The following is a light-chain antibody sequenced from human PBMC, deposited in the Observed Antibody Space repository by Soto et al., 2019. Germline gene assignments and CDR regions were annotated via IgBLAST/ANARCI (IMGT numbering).Light chain of an antibody. J-gene: IGKJ1*01. Sequence: EIVVTQSPATLSVSPGEIVTLSCSASQSVSSSLAWYQQRPGQAPRLLIYDTSTRAAGIAARFSGSGSGTEFTLTISSLQSEDSAVYYCQQYVHWPPGAFGQGTKVDIK. CDR1: QSVSSS. CDR3: QQYVHWPPGA. CDR2: DTS. V-gene: IGKV3-15*01.